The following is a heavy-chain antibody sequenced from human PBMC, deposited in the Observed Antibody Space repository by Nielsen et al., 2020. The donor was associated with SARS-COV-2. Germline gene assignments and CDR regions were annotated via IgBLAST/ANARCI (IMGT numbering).Heavy chain of an antibody. CDR3: VRGFNHFDY. CDR2: IISTSTYI. CDR1: GFTFDDSG. J-gene: IGHJ4*02. Sequence: GGSLRLSCAASGFTFDDSGMNWVRQAPGKGLEWVSSIISTSTYIYYADSVKGRFTISRDNAKNSLYLEMNSLRADDTAVYYCVRGFNHFDYWGQGTLVTVSS. V-gene: IGHV3-21*01.